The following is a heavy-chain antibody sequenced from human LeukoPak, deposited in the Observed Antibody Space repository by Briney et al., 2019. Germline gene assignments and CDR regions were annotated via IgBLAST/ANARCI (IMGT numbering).Heavy chain of an antibody. CDR2: ISYDGSNK. Sequence: GRSLRLSCAASGFTFSSYAMHWVRQAPGKGLEWVAVISYDGSNKYYADSVKGRFTISRDNSKITLYLQMNSLRAEDTAVYYCARGDVLLPYYYDSSGYYVFDYWGQGTLVTVSS. D-gene: IGHD3-22*01. J-gene: IGHJ4*02. CDR1: GFTFSSYA. V-gene: IGHV3-30-3*01. CDR3: ARGDVLLPYYYDSSGYYVFDY.